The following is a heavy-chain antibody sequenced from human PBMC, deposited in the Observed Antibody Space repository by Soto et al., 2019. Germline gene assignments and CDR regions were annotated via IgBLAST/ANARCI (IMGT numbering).Heavy chain of an antibody. D-gene: IGHD3-16*01. J-gene: IGHJ4*02. CDR2: ISGSGGTT. V-gene: IGHV3-23*01. CDR3: AKVMIWG. Sequence: GWSLRLSCSASGFIFSSYAMSWVRQAPGKGLEWVAGISGSGGTTYYADSVKGRFTISRDNSKNALFLQMNSLRAEDTAVYYCAKVMIWGWGQGTLVTGSA. CDR1: GFIFSSYA.